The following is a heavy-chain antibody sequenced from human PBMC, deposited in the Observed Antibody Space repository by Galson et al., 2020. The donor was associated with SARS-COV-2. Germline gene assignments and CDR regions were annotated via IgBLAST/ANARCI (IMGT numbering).Heavy chain of an antibody. J-gene: IGHJ4*02. CDR2: IYSEGSST. CDR3: ARVDMGNDYFDY. D-gene: IGHD7-27*01. CDR1: GFTFSSYW. Sequence: GGSLRLSCAVSGFTFSSYWMHWVRQAPGKGLVWVSRIYSEGSSTSYADSVKGRFTISGDNAKNTLYLQMNSLRAEDTAVYYCARVDMGNDYFDYWGQGTLVTVSS. V-gene: IGHV3-74*01.